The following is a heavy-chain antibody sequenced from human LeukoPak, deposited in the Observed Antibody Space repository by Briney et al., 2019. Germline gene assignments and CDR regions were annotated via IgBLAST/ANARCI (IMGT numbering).Heavy chain of an antibody. CDR3: ARVLIAVAGTLDY. CDR2: IIPIFGTA. D-gene: IGHD6-19*01. V-gene: IGHV1-69*06. J-gene: IGHJ4*02. Sequence: SVTVSFKASAGTFSIYAISWVRQAPGQGLEWMGGIIPIFGTANYAQKFQGRGTITADKSTSTAYMELSSLRSEDTAVYYCARVLIAVAGTLDYWGQGTLVTVSS. CDR1: AGTFSIYA.